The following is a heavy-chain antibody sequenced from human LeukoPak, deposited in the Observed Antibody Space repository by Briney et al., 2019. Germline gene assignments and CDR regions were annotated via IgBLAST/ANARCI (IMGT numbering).Heavy chain of an antibody. CDR2: INPNSGGT. V-gene: IGHV1-2*02. J-gene: IGHJ3*02. CDR3: ASVSYDYGSFDI. Sequence: GASVKVFCRASGYTFTGYYMHWVRQAPGQGLEWMGWINPNSGGTNYAQKFQGRVTMTRDTSISTAYMELSRLRSDDTAVYYCASVSYDYGSFDIWGQGTMVTVSS. CDR1: GYTFTGYY. D-gene: IGHD4-17*01.